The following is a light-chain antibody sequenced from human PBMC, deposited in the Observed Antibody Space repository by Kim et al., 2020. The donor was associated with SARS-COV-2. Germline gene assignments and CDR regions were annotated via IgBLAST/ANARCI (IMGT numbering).Light chain of an antibody. V-gene: IGLV10-54*01. J-gene: IGLJ2*01. CDR1: SNNIGNQG. CDR3: SAWDSSLGAWV. Sequence: LTQPPSVSKGLRQTATLTCTGNSNNIGNQGAVWLQHHQGHPPKLLSYRNNNRPSGISERLSASRSGNTASLTITGLQPEDEADYYCSAWDSSLGAWVFVGCTQLSVL. CDR2: RNN.